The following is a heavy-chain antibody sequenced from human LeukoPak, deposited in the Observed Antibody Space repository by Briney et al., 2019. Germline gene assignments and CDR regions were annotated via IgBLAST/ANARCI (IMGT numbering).Heavy chain of an antibody. D-gene: IGHD3-16*01. CDR3: ARTWGAADS. V-gene: IGHV3-11*04. J-gene: IGHJ4*02. CDR1: GFSFSDYY. Sequence: GGSLRLSCAASGFSFSDYYMSWIRQAPGKGLEWVSYISSGGTSIYYADSVRGRFTISRDNAENSLYLQMTSLRVDDTAVYYCARTWGAADSWGQGALVTVSS. CDR2: ISSGGTSI.